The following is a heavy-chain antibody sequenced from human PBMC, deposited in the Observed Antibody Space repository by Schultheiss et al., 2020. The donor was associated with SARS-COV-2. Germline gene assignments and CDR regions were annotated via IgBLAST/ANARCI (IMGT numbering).Heavy chain of an antibody. J-gene: IGHJ4*02. Sequence: GGSLRLSCAASGFTFSGSAMHWVRQASGKGLEWVGRIRSKANSYATAYAASVKGRFTISRDNAKNSLYLQMNSLRAEDTAVYYCARAGRGWLQLDFWGQGTLVTVSS. CDR2: IRSKANSYAT. CDR1: GFTFSGSA. CDR3: ARAGRGWLQLDF. D-gene: IGHD5-24*01. V-gene: IGHV3-73*01.